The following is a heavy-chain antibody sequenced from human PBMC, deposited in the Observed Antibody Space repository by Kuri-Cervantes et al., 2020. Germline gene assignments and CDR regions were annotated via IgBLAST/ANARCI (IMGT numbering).Heavy chain of an antibody. D-gene: IGHD3-22*01. CDR1: GFPFNDHY. Sequence: GESLKISCAASGFPFNDHYMDWVCQAPGKGLEWVAVISYDGSNKYYADSVKGRFTISRDNSKNTLYLQMNSLRAEDTAVYYCANLVVSRPSYDAFDIWGQGTMVTVSS. CDR3: ANLVVSRPSYDAFDI. V-gene: IGHV3-30-3*01. J-gene: IGHJ3*02. CDR2: ISYDGSNK.